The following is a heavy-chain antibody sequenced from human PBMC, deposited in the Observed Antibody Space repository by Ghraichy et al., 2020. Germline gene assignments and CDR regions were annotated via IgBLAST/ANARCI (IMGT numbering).Heavy chain of an antibody. CDR3: AKREAF. CDR2: ISGSGGST. J-gene: IGHJ4*02. V-gene: IGHV3-23*01. Sequence: LSLTCAASGFTFSDYATTWVRQAPGKGLEWVSGISGSGGSTYYADSVKGRFTISRDNSKNTLYLQMTSLRVEDTAVYYCAKREAFWGQGTLLTVSS. CDR1: GFTFSDYA.